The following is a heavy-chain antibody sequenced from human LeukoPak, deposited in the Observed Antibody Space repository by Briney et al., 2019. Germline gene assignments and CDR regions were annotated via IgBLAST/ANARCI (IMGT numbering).Heavy chain of an antibody. Sequence: GASVKVSCTDSGYTLTELSMHWVRQAPGKGLEWMGGFDPEDGETIYAQKFQGRVTMTEDTSTDTAYMELSSLRSEDTAVYYCATSAYDSSGYDYWGQGTLVTVSS. J-gene: IGHJ4*02. CDR1: GYTLTELS. CDR3: ATSAYDSSGYDY. CDR2: FDPEDGET. V-gene: IGHV1-24*01. D-gene: IGHD3-22*01.